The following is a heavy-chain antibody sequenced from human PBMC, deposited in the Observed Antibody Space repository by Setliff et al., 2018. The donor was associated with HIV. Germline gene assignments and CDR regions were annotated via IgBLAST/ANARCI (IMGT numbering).Heavy chain of an antibody. Sequence: ASVKVSCKASGYTFTDNDIIWVRQATGQGLEWMGWMNPNSGITTSAQKFLGRVTMAKDTSTSTVYMEVSNLKSEDTAVYYCASAPLTTVTTGPRYYLDSWGQGTLVTV. CDR3: ASAPLTTVTTGPRYYLDS. V-gene: IGHV1-8*01. CDR2: MNPNSGIT. D-gene: IGHD4-17*01. CDR1: GYTFTDND. J-gene: IGHJ4*02.